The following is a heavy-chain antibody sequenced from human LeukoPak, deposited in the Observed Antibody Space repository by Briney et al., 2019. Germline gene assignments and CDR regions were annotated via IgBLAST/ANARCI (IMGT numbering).Heavy chain of an antibody. CDR3: ATGRGGHLQEFDY. V-gene: IGHV1-69-2*01. CDR2: VDPEDGET. J-gene: IGHJ4*02. Sequence: ASVKISCKASGYTFTDYYMHWVQQAPGKGLEWMGRVDPEDGETIYAEKFQGRVTITADTSTDTAYMELSSLRSEDTAVYYCATGRGGHLQEFDYWGQGPLVTVSS. CDR1: GYTFTDYY. D-gene: IGHD3-10*01.